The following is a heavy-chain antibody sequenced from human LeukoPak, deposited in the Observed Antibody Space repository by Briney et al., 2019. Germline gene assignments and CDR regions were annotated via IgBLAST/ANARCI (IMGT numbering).Heavy chain of an antibody. Sequence: SETLSLTCAVYGGSFSGYYWGWIRQPPGKGLEWIGEINHSGSTNYNPSLKSRVTISVDTSKNQFPLKLSSVTAADTAVYYCAREDRGVVVITTLDAFDIWGQGTMVTVSS. V-gene: IGHV4-34*01. CDR1: GGSFSGYY. CDR3: AREDRGVVVITTLDAFDI. J-gene: IGHJ3*02. D-gene: IGHD3-22*01. CDR2: INHSGST.